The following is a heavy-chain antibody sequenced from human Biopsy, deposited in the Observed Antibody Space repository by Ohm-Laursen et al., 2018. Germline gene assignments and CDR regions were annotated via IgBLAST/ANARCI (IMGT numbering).Heavy chain of an antibody. Sequence: TLSLTCTVSGDSISSYYWSWIRQPPGKGLEWIGYVYYTGSTDYNPSLESRVTMSVDMPKNQFSLRLRSVTPADTAIYYCARDRGYYSDRTVPGYFDLWGRGTLVTVSS. CDR3: ARDRGYYSDRTVPGYFDL. CDR2: VYYTGST. J-gene: IGHJ2*01. V-gene: IGHV4-59*01. D-gene: IGHD3-22*01. CDR1: GDSISSYY.